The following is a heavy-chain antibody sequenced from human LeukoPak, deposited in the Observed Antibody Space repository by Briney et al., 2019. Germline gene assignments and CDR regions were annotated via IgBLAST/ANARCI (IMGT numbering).Heavy chain of an antibody. D-gene: IGHD3-10*01. CDR3: ARELYYYDSGNYYLVY. Sequence: PGGSLRLSCAASGFTFSSYAMHWVRQAPGKGLEWVAVISYDGSNKHYADSVKGRFTISGDNPKNTLYLQMNSLRAEDTAVYFCARELYYYDSGNYYLVYWGQGTLVTVSS. CDR2: ISYDGSNK. V-gene: IGHV3-30-3*01. CDR1: GFTFSSYA. J-gene: IGHJ4*02.